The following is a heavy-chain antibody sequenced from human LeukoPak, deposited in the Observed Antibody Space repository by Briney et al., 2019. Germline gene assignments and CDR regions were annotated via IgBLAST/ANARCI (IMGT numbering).Heavy chain of an antibody. CDR3: ARQAVLWFGELPSGFDY. J-gene: IGHJ4*02. CDR1: GGSFSGYY. Sequence: SETLSLTCAVYGGSFSGYYWSWIRQPPGKGLEWIGEINHSGSTNYNPSLKSRVTISVDTSKNQFSLKLSSVTAADTAVYYCARQAVLWFGELPSGFDYWGQGTLVTVSS. CDR2: INHSGST. D-gene: IGHD3-10*01. V-gene: IGHV4-34*01.